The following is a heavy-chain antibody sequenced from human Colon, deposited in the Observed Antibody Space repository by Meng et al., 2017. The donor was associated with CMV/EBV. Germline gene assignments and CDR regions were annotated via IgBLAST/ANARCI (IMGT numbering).Heavy chain of an antibody. V-gene: IGHV3-21*01. Sequence: GGSLRLSCAASGFTFSYYSMNWVRQAPGKGLEWVASISGDTHYIYYTDSVKGRFTLSRDNAKDLVFLQMHSLRAEDTAIYYCVRHAVNIQTNPSFDFWGLGTQVTVSS. D-gene: IGHD1-1*01. CDR2: ISGDTHYI. CDR1: GFTFSYYS. J-gene: IGHJ4*02. CDR3: VRHAVNIQTNPSFDF.